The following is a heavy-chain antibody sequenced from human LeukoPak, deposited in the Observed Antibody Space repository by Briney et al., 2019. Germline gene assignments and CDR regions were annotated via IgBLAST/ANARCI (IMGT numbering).Heavy chain of an antibody. CDR1: GGSFSSYY. D-gene: IGHD3-10*01. CDR2: INHSGST. CDR3: ARIGGESSGGFDY. J-gene: IGHJ4*02. Sequence: SETLSLTCAVYGGSFSSYYWSWIRQPPGKGLEWIGEINHSGSTNYNPSLKSRVTISVDTSKNQFPLKLSSVTAADTAVYYCARIGGESSGGFDYWGQGTLVTVSS. V-gene: IGHV4-34*01.